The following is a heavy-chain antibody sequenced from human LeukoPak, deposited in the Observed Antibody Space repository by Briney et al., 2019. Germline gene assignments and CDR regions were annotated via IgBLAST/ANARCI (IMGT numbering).Heavy chain of an antibody. V-gene: IGHV4-4*07. D-gene: IGHD3-10*01. CDR3: ARDRITMVRGVIITDDAFDI. J-gene: IGHJ3*02. Sequence: SETLSLTCTVSGGSISSYYWSWIRQPAGKGLEWIGRIYTSGSTNYNPSLKSRVNMSVDTSKNQFSLKLSSVTAADTAVYYCARDRITMVRGVIITDDAFDIWGQGTMVTVSS. CDR2: IYTSGST. CDR1: GGSISSYY.